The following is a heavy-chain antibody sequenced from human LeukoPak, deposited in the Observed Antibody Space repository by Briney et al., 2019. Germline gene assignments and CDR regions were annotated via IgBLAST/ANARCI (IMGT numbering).Heavy chain of an antibody. CDR2: IYYIGST. Sequence: SQTLSLTCTVSGASMSSSDYYWAWIRQHPGKGLEWIGYIYYIGSTYYNPSLESRLIMSVDTSKNQFSLKLSSVTAADTAVYYCARLRPSIGAAGTFDYWGQGTLVTVSS. CDR3: ARLRPSIGAAGTFDY. J-gene: IGHJ4*02. V-gene: IGHV4-30-4*08. CDR1: GASMSSSDYY. D-gene: IGHD6-13*01.